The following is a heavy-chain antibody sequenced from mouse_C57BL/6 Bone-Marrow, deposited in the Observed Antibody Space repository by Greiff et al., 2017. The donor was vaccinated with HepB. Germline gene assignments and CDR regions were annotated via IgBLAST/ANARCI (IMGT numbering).Heavy chain of an antibody. V-gene: IGHV1-69*01. CDR1: GYTFTSYW. D-gene: IGHD4-1*01. J-gene: IGHJ2*01. Sequence: QVQLQQPGAELVMPGASVKLSCKASGYTFTSYWMHWVKQRPGQGLEWIGEIDPSDSYTNYNQKFKGKSTLTVDKSSSTAYMQLSSLTSEDSAVYYCARDGPNWAYYFDYWGQGTTLTVSS. CDR3: ARDGPNWAYYFDY. CDR2: IDPSDSYT.